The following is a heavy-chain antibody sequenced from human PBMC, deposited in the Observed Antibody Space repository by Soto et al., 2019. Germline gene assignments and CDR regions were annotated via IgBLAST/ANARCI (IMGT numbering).Heavy chain of an antibody. Sequence: QVQLVESGGGVVQPGRSLRLSCAASGFTFSNYYMNWVRQAPGKGLEWVAVISYDGSNKYYADSVKGRFTISRDNSKNTLYLQMNSLRAEDTDVYFCAKDMRSSGEVMTFGGLTHGPEDYWGQGTLVTVSS. CDR1: GFTFSNYY. CDR2: ISYDGSNK. CDR3: AKDMRSSGEVMTFGGLTHGPEDY. D-gene: IGHD3-16*01. J-gene: IGHJ4*02. V-gene: IGHV3-30*18.